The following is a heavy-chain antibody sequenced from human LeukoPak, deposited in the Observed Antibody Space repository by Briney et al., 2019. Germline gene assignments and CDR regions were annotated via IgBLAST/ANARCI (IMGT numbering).Heavy chain of an antibody. CDR2: SRNKAKSYTT. CDR1: GFTFSDHF. V-gene: IGHV3-72*01. J-gene: IGHJ4*02. CDR3: VRVGSVAGSDYLDY. D-gene: IGHD6-19*01. Sequence: GGSLSLSCVVSGFTFSDHFLDWVRQAPRKGLEWVGRSRNKAKSYTTEYAASVKGRFTISRDDSKNSLYLQMNSLKTEDTAVYYCVRVGSVAGSDYLDYWGQGTLVTVSS.